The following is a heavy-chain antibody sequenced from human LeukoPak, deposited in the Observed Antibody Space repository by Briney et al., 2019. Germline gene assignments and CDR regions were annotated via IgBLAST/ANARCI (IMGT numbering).Heavy chain of an antibody. CDR2: IYSGAGGT. D-gene: IGHD3-3*01. CDR3: AKRSGGYYDF. Sequence: GGSLRLSCAASGFTVSSDNMSWVRQAPGKTLEWVSVIYSGAGGTNYADSVRGRFTISRDDSKNTVYLQMSSLRVEDTAVYYCAKRSGGYYDFWGQGTLVTVSS. CDR1: GFTVSSDN. J-gene: IGHJ4*02. V-gene: IGHV3-66*02.